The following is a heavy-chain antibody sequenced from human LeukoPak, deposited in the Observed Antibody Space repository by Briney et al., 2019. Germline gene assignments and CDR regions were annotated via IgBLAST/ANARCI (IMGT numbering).Heavy chain of an antibody. D-gene: IGHD1-26*01. CDR2: ITTSSTYT. CDR1: GFSFSSYN. V-gene: IGHV3-21*01. Sequence: GGSLRLSCEASGFSFSSYNMDWVRQTPGKGLEWISSITTSSTYTFYADSVKGRFTISRDNARNSLYLQMNSLTAEDAAVYYCARDPYSGTYGNTYYYYMDVWGKGTTVTISS. J-gene: IGHJ6*03. CDR3: ARDPYSGTYGNTYYYYMDV.